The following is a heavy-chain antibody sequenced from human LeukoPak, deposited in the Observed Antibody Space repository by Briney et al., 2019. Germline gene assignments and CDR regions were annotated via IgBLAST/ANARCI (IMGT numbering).Heavy chain of an antibody. CDR2: INPKSGGT. D-gene: IGHD5/OR15-5a*01. Sequence: ASVKVSCKASGYTFTGYYMHWVRQAPGQGLEWMGWINPKSGGTNSAQKFQGRVTMTRDTSISTAYMELRSLRSDDTAVYYCARAFGLSGRLGFFDYWGQGTLVTVPS. CDR1: GYTFTGYY. V-gene: IGHV1-2*02. CDR3: ARAFGLSGRLGFFDY. J-gene: IGHJ4*02.